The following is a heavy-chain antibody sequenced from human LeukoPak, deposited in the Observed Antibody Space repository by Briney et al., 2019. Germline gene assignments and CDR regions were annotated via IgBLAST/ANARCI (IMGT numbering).Heavy chain of an antibody. CDR1: GFTFSSYS. V-gene: IGHV3-48*01. CDR2: ISSSSSTI. CDR3: ARDSLESYYYDSSGHDAFDI. Sequence: GGSLRLSCAASGFTFSSYSMNWVRQAPGKGLEWVSYISSSSSTIYYADSVKGRFTISRDNAKNSLYLQMNSLRAEDTAVYYCARDSLESYYYDSSGHDAFDIWGQGTMVTVSS. D-gene: IGHD3-22*01. J-gene: IGHJ3*02.